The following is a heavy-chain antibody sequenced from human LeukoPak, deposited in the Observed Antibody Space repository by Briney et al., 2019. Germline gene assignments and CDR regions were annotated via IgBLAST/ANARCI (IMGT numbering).Heavy chain of an antibody. D-gene: IGHD4-17*01. J-gene: IGHJ4*02. Sequence: PGGSLRLSCAASGFTFSSYAMHWVRQAPGKGLEWVAVISYDGSNKYYADSVKGRFTISRDNSKNTLYLQMNSLRAEDTAVYYCARGIYGDLPFDYWGQGTLVTVSS. CDR2: ISYDGSNK. CDR1: GFTFSSYA. CDR3: ARGIYGDLPFDY. V-gene: IGHV3-30-3*01.